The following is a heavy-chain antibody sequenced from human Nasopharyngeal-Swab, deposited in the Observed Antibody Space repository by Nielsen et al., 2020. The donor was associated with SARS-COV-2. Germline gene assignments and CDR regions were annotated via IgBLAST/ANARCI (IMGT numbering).Heavy chain of an antibody. J-gene: IGHJ4*02. V-gene: IGHV3-30*04. CDR2: ISYDGSNK. D-gene: IGHD4-23*01. CDR3: ARDESPRLRWLDY. Sequence: GGSLRLSCAASGFTFSSYAMHWVRQAPGKGLEWVAVISYDGSNKYYADSMKGRFTISRDNSKNTLYLQMNSLRAEDTAVYYCARDESPRLRWLDYWGQGTLVTVSS. CDR1: GFTFSSYA.